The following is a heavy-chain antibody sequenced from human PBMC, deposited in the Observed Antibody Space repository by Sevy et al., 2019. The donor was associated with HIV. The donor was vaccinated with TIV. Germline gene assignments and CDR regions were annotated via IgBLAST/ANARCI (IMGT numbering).Heavy chain of an antibody. CDR1: GFTFSDYY. CDR3: ARGKSGYGYGLDY. D-gene: IGHD5-18*01. J-gene: IGHJ4*02. V-gene: IGHV3-66*01. Sequence: GGSLRLSCAASGFTFSDYYMSWIRQAPGKGLEWVSVMYSDGSTYHADSVKGRFTISRDNSKNTLYLQMNSLRVEDTAVYYCARGKSGYGYGLDYWGQGTLVTVSS. CDR2: MYSDGST.